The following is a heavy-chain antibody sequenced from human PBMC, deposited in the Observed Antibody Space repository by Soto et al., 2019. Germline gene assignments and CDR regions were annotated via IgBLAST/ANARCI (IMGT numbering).Heavy chain of an antibody. J-gene: IGHJ4*02. CDR1: GFTFSDYY. CDR3: AREGDSSGPDFHY. V-gene: IGHV3-72*01. CDR2: SRDKANSYTA. D-gene: IGHD6-19*01. Sequence: EVQLVESGGGLVQPGGSLRLSCAASGFTFSDYYMNWVRQAPGKGLEWVGRSRDKANSYTADYAASVKGRFIISSDDSKTSLYLQINSLKADDTAVYYCAREGDSSGPDFHYWGQGPRVTVSS.